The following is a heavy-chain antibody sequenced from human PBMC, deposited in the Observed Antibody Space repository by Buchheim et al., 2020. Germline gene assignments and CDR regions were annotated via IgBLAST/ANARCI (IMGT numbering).Heavy chain of an antibody. CDR1: GFTFSSYS. D-gene: IGHD3-22*01. V-gene: IGHV3-48*01. J-gene: IGHJ4*02. CDR3: ARWDDSSGYIADY. CDR2: ISSSGSTK. Sequence: EVQLVESGGGLVQPGGSLRLSCAASGFTFSSYSMNWVRQAPGKGLEWVSYISSSGSTKYYADSVKGRFTISRYNAKNSLYLQMNSLRAEDTAVYYCARWDDSSGYIADYWGQGTL.